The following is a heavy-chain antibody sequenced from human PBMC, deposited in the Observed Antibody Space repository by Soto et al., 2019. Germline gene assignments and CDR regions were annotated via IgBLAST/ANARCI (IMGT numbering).Heavy chain of an antibody. CDR2: INHSGST. Sequence: PSETLSLTCAVYGGSFSGYYWSWIRQPPGKGLEWTGEINHSGSTNYNPSLKSRVTISVDTSKNQFSLKLSSVTAADTAVYYCARGGPAAGGYWGQGTLVTVSS. CDR3: ARGGPAAGGY. D-gene: IGHD6-13*01. J-gene: IGHJ4*02. CDR1: GGSFSGYY. V-gene: IGHV4-34*01.